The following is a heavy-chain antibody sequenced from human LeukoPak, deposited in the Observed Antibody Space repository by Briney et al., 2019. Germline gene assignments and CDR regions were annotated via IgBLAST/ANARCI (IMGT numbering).Heavy chain of an antibody. Sequence: SGPTLVIPTQTLTLTCSFSGVSLTTDAVGVAWIRQPPVKALEWHVLIYGDNDKRFSPSLESRLTITKDTSKNQVVLIMTSTDPVDTATYYCAHIRDSSSVRFEYWGQGTLVTVSS. V-gene: IGHV2-5*02. D-gene: IGHD6-6*01. J-gene: IGHJ4*02. CDR1: GVSLTTDAVG. CDR2: IYGDNDK. CDR3: AHIRDSSSVRFEY.